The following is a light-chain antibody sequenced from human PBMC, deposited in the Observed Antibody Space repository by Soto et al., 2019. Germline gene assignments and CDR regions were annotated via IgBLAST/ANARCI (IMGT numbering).Light chain of an antibody. J-gene: IGKJ5*01. CDR3: QQSYSTPIS. V-gene: IGKV1-39*01. Sequence: DIQMTQSPGSLSASVGDRVTITCQASQGISNYLNWYQQKPGKAPNLLMYTASNLQSGVPSRFSGSGSGTDSTLTISSLQPEDFATCYCQQSYSTPISFGQGTRLEIK. CDR2: TAS. CDR1: QGISNY.